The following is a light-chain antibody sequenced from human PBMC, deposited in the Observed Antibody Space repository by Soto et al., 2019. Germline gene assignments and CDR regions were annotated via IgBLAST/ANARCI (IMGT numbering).Light chain of an antibody. J-gene: IGLJ1*01. CDR2: ANT. CDR1: SSNIGAGFD. CDR3: QSYDSSMSGYV. Sequence: QSVLTQPPSVSGAPGQRVTISCTGSSSNIGAGFDVHWYQQLPGTAPRLLIYANTKRPSGVPDRFSGSRSGTSISLAISGLRAEAEADYFCQSYDSSMSGYVFGTGTKLTVL. V-gene: IGLV1-40*01.